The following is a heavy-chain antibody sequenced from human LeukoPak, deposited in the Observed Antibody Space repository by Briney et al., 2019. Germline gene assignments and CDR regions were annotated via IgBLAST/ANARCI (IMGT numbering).Heavy chain of an antibody. Sequence: GGFMRLSCAASGFTFSTYAMSWVRQAPGKGLDWVSGISGSGSNTYYVDSVKGRFTISRDNSKNTLYLQMNSLRAEDTAVYYCARDSVDGDVFDIWGQGTMVTVSS. J-gene: IGHJ3*02. CDR2: ISGSGSNT. V-gene: IGHV3-23*01. CDR1: GFTFSTYA. CDR3: ARDSVDGDVFDI. D-gene: IGHD5/OR15-5a*01.